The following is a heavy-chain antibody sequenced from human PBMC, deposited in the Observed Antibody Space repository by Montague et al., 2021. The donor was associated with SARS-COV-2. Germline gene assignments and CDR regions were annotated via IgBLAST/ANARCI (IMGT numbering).Heavy chain of an antibody. CDR1: GVSISSGAYY. CDR2: IYYNGST. CDR3: ARSPYYDSSGQMGFDF. Sequence: TLSLTCSVSGVSISSGAYYRSWIRQHPGKGLEWIGYIYYNGSTYYNPSLKSRVTIAVDTSKSHFSLKLSPVTTADTAVYYCARSPYYDSSGQMGFDFWGQGTLVTVSS. V-gene: IGHV4-31*03. J-gene: IGHJ4*02. D-gene: IGHD3-22*01.